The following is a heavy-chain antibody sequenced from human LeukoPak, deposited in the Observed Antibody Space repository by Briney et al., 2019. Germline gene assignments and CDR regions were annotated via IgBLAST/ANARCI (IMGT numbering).Heavy chain of an antibody. CDR3: ARLFIAAAEN. CDR2: INSDGSST. Sequence: PGGSLRLSCAASGFTFSDYGMTWVRQAPGKGLVWVSRINSDGSSTSYADSVKGRFTISRDNAKNTLYLQMNSLRAEDTAVYYCARLFIAAAENWGQGTLVTVSS. D-gene: IGHD6-13*01. J-gene: IGHJ4*02. V-gene: IGHV3-74*01. CDR1: GFTFSDYG.